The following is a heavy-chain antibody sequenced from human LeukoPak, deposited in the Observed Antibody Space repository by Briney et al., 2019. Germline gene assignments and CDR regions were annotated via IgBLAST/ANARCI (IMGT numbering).Heavy chain of an antibody. Sequence: PSETLSLTCTVSGGSISSYYWSWIRQPTGKGLEWIGYIYYSGSTNYNPSLKSRVTISVDTSKNQFSLKPSSVTAADTAVYYCARHDTAGPVPYYFDYWGQGTLVTVSS. CDR1: GGSISSYY. J-gene: IGHJ4*02. CDR3: ARHDTAGPVPYYFDY. CDR2: IYYSGST. V-gene: IGHV4-59*08. D-gene: IGHD5-18*01.